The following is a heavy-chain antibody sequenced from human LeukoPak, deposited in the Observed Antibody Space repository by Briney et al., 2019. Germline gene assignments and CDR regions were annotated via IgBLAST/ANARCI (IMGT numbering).Heavy chain of an antibody. D-gene: IGHD5-18*01. J-gene: IGHJ4*02. Sequence: ASVKVSCKASGYTFTGYYMHWVRQAPGQGLEWMGWINPNSGGTNHAQKFQGRVTMTRDTSISTAYMELSRLRSDDTAVYYCARLVDTAMVYYFDYWGQGTLVTVSS. CDR3: ARLVDTAMVYYFDY. CDR2: INPNSGGT. CDR1: GYTFTGYY. V-gene: IGHV1-2*02.